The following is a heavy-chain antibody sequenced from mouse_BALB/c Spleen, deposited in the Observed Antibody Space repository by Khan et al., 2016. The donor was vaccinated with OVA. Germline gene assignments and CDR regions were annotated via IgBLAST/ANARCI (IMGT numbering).Heavy chain of an antibody. D-gene: IGHD1-1*01. CDR1: GYSITSNYA. J-gene: IGHJ4*01. CDR2: ISYSGTT. CDR3: ARGNYYVYAMDY. Sequence: EVQLQESGPGLVKPSQSLSLTCTVTGYSITSNYAWNWIRQFPGNKLEWMGYISYSGTTSYNPSLKSRISITRDTSKNQFFLQLNSVTTEDTATYYCARGNYYVYAMDYWVKEPQSPSPQ. V-gene: IGHV3-2*02.